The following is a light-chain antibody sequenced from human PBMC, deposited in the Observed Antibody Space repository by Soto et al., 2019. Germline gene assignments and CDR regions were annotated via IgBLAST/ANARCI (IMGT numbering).Light chain of an antibody. Sequence: IVLTKSPGTLSLSTGNRATLSCKTSQSRGSNFLAWYQHKPGQAPRLLIYGASSRATGIPDRFSGSGSGTDFTLTICRLEPEDFAVYYCQQYGSSPITFGQVTRLEIK. J-gene: IGKJ5*01. CDR3: QQYGSSPIT. CDR1: QSRGSNF. V-gene: IGKV3-20*01. CDR2: GAS.